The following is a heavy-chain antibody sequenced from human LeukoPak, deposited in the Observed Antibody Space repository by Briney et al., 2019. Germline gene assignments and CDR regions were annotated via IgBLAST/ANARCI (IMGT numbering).Heavy chain of an antibody. CDR1: GSTFSTDA. J-gene: IGHJ4*02. D-gene: IGHD3-22*01. Sequence: PGGSLRLSCAASGSTFSTDAMHWVRQAPGKGLEWVAVISDDGSKIYYADSVKGRFTISRDNSKNTLYLQMNSLRAEDTAVYYCAKAGLSGYYYFGDYWGQGTLVTVSS. V-gene: IGHV3-30*04. CDR3: AKAGLSGYYYFGDY. CDR2: ISDDGSKI.